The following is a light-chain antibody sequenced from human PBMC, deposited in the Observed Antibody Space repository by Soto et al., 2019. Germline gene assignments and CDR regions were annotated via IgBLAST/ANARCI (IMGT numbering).Light chain of an antibody. Sequence: QSVLTQPPSASGTPGQRVTISCSGSSSNIGSNTVNWYQQLPGTAPKLLIYSNNQRPSGVPDRFSGSKSGTSASVAISGLQSEDEADYYCAALDDSLNGPVFGGGTKVTVL. CDR2: SNN. V-gene: IGLV1-44*01. CDR3: AALDDSLNGPV. J-gene: IGLJ2*01. CDR1: SSNIGSNT.